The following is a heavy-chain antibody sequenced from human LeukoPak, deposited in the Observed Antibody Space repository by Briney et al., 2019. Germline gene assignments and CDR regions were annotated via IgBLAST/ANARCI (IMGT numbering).Heavy chain of an antibody. Sequence: GGSLRLSCTASGFTLSSYSMTWVRQAPGKGLEWVSSIGSGGSYIYCADSVKGRFATSRDNARNSLYLQMNSLRAEDTAVYYCARDPTVAEAWWGQGTQVTVSS. CDR2: IGSGGSYI. J-gene: IGHJ4*02. V-gene: IGHV3-21*01. CDR1: GFTLSSYS. D-gene: IGHD6-13*01. CDR3: ARDPTVAEAW.